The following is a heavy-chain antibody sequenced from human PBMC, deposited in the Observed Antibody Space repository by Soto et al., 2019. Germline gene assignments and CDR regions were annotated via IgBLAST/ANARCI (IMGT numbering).Heavy chain of an antibody. CDR3: ARSFGYYGSGAAFDY. CDR1: GGSISSYY. D-gene: IGHD3-10*01. J-gene: IGHJ4*02. Sequence: QVQLQESGPGLVKPSETLSLTCTVSGGSISSYYWSWIRQPPGKGLAWIGYIYYSGSTNYNPSLKSRVTRSVDTSKNQFSLKLSSVTAADTAVYYCARSFGYYGSGAAFDYWGQGTLVTVSS. V-gene: IGHV4-59*01. CDR2: IYYSGST.